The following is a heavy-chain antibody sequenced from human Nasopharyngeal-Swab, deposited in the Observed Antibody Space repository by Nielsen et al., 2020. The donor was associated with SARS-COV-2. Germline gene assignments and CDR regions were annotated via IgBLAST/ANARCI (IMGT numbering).Heavy chain of an antibody. J-gene: IGHJ6*02. Sequence: GESLKISCKASGYTFTSHAMHWVRQAPGQRLEWLGWINAANGDTKYSQKIQGRVTITRDTSASTAYMELSSLRSEDTAVYYCARDPRGLSSPSGMDVWGQGTTVTVSS. CDR3: ARDPRGLSSPSGMDV. V-gene: IGHV1-3*01. D-gene: IGHD3-16*02. CDR1: GYTFTSHA. CDR2: INAANGDT.